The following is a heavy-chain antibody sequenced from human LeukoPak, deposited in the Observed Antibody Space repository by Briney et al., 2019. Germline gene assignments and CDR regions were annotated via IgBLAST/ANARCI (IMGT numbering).Heavy chain of an antibody. CDR1: GFRFSTHD. J-gene: IGHJ4*02. V-gene: IGHV3-21*01. D-gene: IGHD3-22*01. CDR2: ISRTSTYL. Sequence: GGSLRLSCAASGFRFSTHDLNWVRQAPGKGLECVSYISRTSTYLYYADSVKGRFTISRDNDKNLLYPQMNNLRAEDTAVYFCAKDTRKGGYYSDYWGQGTVVTVSS. CDR3: AKDTRKGGYYSDY.